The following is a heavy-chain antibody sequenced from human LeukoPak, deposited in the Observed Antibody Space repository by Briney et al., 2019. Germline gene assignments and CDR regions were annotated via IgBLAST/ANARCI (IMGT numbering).Heavy chain of an antibody. J-gene: IGHJ2*01. CDR3: AGADNLQITTVNYWYFDL. Sequence: PGGSLRLSCAASGFTFSSYAMSWVRQAPGKGLEWVSVIYSGGSTYYADSVKGRFTISRDNSKNTLYLQMNSLRAEDTAVYYCAGADNLQITTVNYWYFDLWGRGTLVTVSS. D-gene: IGHD4-17*01. CDR2: IYSGGST. CDR1: GFTFSSYA. V-gene: IGHV3-66*01.